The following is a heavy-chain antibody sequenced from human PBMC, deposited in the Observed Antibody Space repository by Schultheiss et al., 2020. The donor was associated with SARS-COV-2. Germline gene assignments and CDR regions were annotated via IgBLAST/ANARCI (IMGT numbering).Heavy chain of an antibody. D-gene: IGHD1-26*01. CDR1: GGTFSSYA. Sequence: SVKVSCKASGGTFSSYAISWVRQAPGQGLEWMGGIIPIFGTANYAQKFQGRVTITADESTSTAYMGLSSLRSEDTAVYYCASGISAVGATYYYYCGMDVWGQGTTVTVAS. V-gene: IGHV1-69*13. CDR3: ASGISAVGATYYYYCGMDV. J-gene: IGHJ6*02. CDR2: IIPIFGTA.